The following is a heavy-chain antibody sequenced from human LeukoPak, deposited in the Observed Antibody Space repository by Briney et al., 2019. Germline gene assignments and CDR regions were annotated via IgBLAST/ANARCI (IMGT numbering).Heavy chain of an antibody. V-gene: IGHV3-74*01. Sequence: PGGSLRLSCAASGIIISSNYMQWVRQAPGKGLVWVSRINPEGTSTTYADSVKGRFTISRDNAKNTVYSQMNSLRAEDTAVYYCATVTSGHWGQGILVTVSS. J-gene: IGHJ4*02. CDR3: ATVTSGH. D-gene: IGHD4-17*01. CDR2: INPEGTST. CDR1: GIIISSNY.